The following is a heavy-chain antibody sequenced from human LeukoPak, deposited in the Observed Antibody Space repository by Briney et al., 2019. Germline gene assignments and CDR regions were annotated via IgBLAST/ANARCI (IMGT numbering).Heavy chain of an antibody. CDR2: ISSSSSYI. V-gene: IGHV3-21*01. CDR3: ARATWDPNYYYYMDV. Sequence: GGSLRLSCTASGFTFSSYSMNWVRQAPGMGLEWVSSISSSSSYIYYTDSVKGRFTISRDNAKNSLYLQMNSLRAEDTAVYFCARATWDPNYYYYMDVWGKGTTVTISS. D-gene: IGHD1-26*01. J-gene: IGHJ6*03. CDR1: GFTFSSYS.